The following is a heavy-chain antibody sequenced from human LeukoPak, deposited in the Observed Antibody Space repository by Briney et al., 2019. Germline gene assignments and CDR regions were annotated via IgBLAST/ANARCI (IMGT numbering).Heavy chain of an antibody. CDR1: GYTFTGYY. CDR3: ARGDYDTSGYKFDY. J-gene: IGHJ4*02. D-gene: IGHD3-22*01. Sequence: GESLKVSCKASGYTFTGYYMHWVRQAPGQGLEWMGRIIPNSGGTNSGQQCQGRLTITRDTPISTAYSELSRLSSDDTAVYCCARGDYDTSGYKFDYWGQGTLVTVSS. CDR2: IIPNSGGT. V-gene: IGHV1-2*06.